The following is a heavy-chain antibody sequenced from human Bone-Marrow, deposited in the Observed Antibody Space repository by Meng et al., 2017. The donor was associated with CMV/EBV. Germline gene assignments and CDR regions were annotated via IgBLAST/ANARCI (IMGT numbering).Heavy chain of an antibody. D-gene: IGHD3-3*01. CDR2: IRSKANSYAT. V-gene: IGHV3-73*01. Sequence: GESLKISWAASGFTFSGSAMHWVRQASGKGLEWVGRIRSKANSYATAYAASVKGRFTISRDDSKNTAYLQMNSLKTEDTAVYYCTRDYDLEGPYYYYGMDVWGQGTTVTVSS. CDR3: TRDYDLEGPYYYYGMDV. J-gene: IGHJ6*02. CDR1: GFTFSGSA.